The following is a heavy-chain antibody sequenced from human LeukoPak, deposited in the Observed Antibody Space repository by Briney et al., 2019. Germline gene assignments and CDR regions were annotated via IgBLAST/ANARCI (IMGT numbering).Heavy chain of an antibody. Sequence: GGSLRLSCAASGFTFSKSWTSWARQAPGKGLECVANIKPDGTEKYYVDSVKGRFTISRDNAKNSLYLQMNSLRAEDTAVYYCASGNYFDYWGRGTLVTVSS. CDR1: GFTFSKSW. CDR3: ASGNYFDY. CDR2: IKPDGTEK. J-gene: IGHJ4*02. V-gene: IGHV3-7*01. D-gene: IGHD1-26*01.